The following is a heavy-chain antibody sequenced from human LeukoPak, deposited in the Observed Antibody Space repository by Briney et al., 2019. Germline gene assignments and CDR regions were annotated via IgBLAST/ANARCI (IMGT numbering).Heavy chain of an antibody. Sequence: ASVKVSCKASGYTFTSYDINGVRQATGQGLEWMGWMNPNSGNTGYAHKFQGRVTMTMNTSISTAYMELSSLRSEDTAVYYCARCHRYDFWSGYYLDYYYGMDVWGQGTTVTVSS. CDR2: MNPNSGNT. CDR1: GYTFTSYD. J-gene: IGHJ6*02. CDR3: ARCHRYDFWSGYYLDYYYGMDV. D-gene: IGHD3-3*01. V-gene: IGHV1-8*01.